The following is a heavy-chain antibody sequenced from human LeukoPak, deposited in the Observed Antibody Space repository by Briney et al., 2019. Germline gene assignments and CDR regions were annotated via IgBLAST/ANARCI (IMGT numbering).Heavy chain of an antibody. Sequence: SETLSLTCTVSGGSISSGDYYWSWIRQPPGKGLEWIGYIYYSGSTYYNPSLKSRVTISVDKSKNQFSLKLSSVTAADTAVYYCARRQLWFGGNFDYWGQGTLVTVSS. CDR2: IYYSGST. CDR1: GGSISSGDYY. D-gene: IGHD3-10*01. V-gene: IGHV4-30-4*01. CDR3: ARRQLWFGGNFDY. J-gene: IGHJ4*02.